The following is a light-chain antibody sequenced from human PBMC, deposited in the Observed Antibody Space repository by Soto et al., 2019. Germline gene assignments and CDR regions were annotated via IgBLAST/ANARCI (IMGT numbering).Light chain of an antibody. J-gene: IGKJ1*01. V-gene: IGKV1-5*01. CDR1: QSISSW. Sequence: DLQMTQSPSTLSASVGDSVTITCRASQSISSWLAWYQQKTGKAPKLLIYDDSSLESGVPSRFSGSGSGTELTLTISSLQPDDFATYYCQKSYSTPRTCGQGTKVDIK. CDR3: QKSYSTPRT. CDR2: DDS.